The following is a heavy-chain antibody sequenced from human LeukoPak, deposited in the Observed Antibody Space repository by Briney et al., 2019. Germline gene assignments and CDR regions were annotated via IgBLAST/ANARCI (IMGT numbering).Heavy chain of an antibody. J-gene: IGHJ4*02. CDR2: ISYDGSNK. CDR3: AKVPSSGWSPFDY. Sequence: GGSLRLSCAASGFTFSSYGMHWVRQAPGKGLEWVAVISYDGSNKYYADSVKGRFTISRDNSKNTLYLQMNSLRAEDTGVYYCAKVPSSGWSPFDYWGQGTLVTVSS. D-gene: IGHD6-19*01. CDR1: GFTFSSYG. V-gene: IGHV3-30*18.